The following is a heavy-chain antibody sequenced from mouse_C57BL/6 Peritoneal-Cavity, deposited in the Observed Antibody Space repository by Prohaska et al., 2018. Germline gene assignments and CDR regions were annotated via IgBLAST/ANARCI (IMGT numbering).Heavy chain of an antibody. V-gene: IGHV5-17*01. D-gene: IGHD1-1*01. CDR2: ISSGSSTI. CDR3: ATPYYGSSSYWYFDV. Sequence: EVQLVESGGGLVKPGGSLKLSCAASGFTFSDYGMHWVRQAPEKGLEWVAYISSGSSTIYYADTVKGRFTISRGNAKNTLFLQMTSLRSEDTAMYYCATPYYGSSSYWYFDVWGTGTTVTVSS. CDR1: GFTFSDYG. J-gene: IGHJ1*03.